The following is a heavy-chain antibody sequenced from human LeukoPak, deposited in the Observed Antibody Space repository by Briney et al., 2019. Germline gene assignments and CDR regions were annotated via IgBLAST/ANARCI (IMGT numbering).Heavy chain of an antibody. V-gene: IGHV3-30-3*01. CDR3: ARVGYDSSGYYFDY. CDR1: GFTFSSYA. J-gene: IGHJ4*02. D-gene: IGHD3-22*01. Sequence: GGSLRLSCAASGFTFSSYAMHWVRQAPGKGLEWVAVISYDGSSKYYADSVKGRFTISRDNSKNTLYLQMNSLRAEDTAVYYCARVGYDSSGYYFDYWGQGTLVTVSS. CDR2: ISYDGSSK.